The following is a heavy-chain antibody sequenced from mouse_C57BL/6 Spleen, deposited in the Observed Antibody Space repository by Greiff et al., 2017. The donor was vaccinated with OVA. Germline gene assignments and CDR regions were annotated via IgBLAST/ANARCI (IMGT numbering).Heavy chain of an antibody. CDR3: VRGYYGKGAMDD. CDR2: IRSKSNNYAT. D-gene: IGHD1-1*01. J-gene: IGHJ4*01. CDR1: GFSFNTYA. V-gene: IGHV10-1*01. Sequence: EVQVVESGGGLVQPKGSLKLSCAASGFSFNTYAMNWVRQAPGKGLEWVARIRSKSNNYATYYADSVKDRFTISRDDSESMLYLQMNNLKTEDTAMYYGVRGYYGKGAMDDWGQGTSVTVSS.